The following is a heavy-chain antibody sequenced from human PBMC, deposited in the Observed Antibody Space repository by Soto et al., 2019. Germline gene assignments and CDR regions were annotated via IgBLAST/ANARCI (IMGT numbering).Heavy chain of an antibody. V-gene: IGHV3-9*01. CDR2: ISWNSGSI. Sequence: PGGSLRLSCAASGFTFDDYAMHWVRQAPGKGLEWVSGISWNSGSIGYADSVKGRFTISRDNAKNSLYLQMNSLRAEDTALYYCAKESYTSRYKYCGGDCYYTPGYYGMDVWGQGTTVTVSS. J-gene: IGHJ6*02. CDR1: GFTFDDYA. CDR3: AKESYTSRYKYCGGDCYYTPGYYGMDV. D-gene: IGHD2-21*02.